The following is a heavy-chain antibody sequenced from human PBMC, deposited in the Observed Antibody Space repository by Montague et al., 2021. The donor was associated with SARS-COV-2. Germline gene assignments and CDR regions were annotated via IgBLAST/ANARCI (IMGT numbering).Heavy chain of an antibody. D-gene: IGHD3-16*02. CDR1: GDSMRSSY. Sequence: SETLSLTCTVSGDSMRSSYWNWIRQPPGKGLEYIGYTYYSGVANYNPSLRSRVTISSDTSKNQFSLNLRSVTAADTAVYYCARSVVGGTYRHTRWFDPWGQGTLVTVFS. CDR3: ARSVVGGTYRHTRWFDP. J-gene: IGHJ5*02. V-gene: IGHV4-59*13. CDR2: TYYSGVA.